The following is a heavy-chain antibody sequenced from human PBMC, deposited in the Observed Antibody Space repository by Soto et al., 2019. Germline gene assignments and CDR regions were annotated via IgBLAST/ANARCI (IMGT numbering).Heavy chain of an antibody. J-gene: IGHJ5*02. CDR2: IYYTGKT. V-gene: IGHV4-59*01. CDR3: ARIILTGYYGLEP. D-gene: IGHD3-9*01. Sequence: QVQLQESGPGLVKPSETLSLTCSVSGDSLTSYYWTWVRQPPGKGLEWIGYIYYTGKTNYNPSLKSRVTISMDLSKNQLSLEWRSLTAADTAVYYCARIILTGYYGLEPWGPGTLVIVSA. CDR1: GDSLTSYY.